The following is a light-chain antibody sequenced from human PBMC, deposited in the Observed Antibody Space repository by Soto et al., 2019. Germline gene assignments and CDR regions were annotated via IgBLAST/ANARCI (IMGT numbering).Light chain of an antibody. V-gene: IGKV1-9*01. CDR1: QGISSY. CDR2: AAS. J-gene: IGKJ5*01. Sequence: DIQLTQSQSFLSASVGDRVTITCMASQGISSYLAWYQQKKGKAPKLLIYAASSLQSGVPSRFSGSGYGTDFNLTISSLQPEDFATYYCQQTNSFPITFGQGTRLEIK. CDR3: QQTNSFPIT.